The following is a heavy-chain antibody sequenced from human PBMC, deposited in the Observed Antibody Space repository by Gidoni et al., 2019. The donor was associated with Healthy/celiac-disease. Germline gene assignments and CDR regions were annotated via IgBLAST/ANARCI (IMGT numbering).Heavy chain of an antibody. CDR2: ISWDGGST. CDR3: AKEYYDFWSGYPHGVRAPLIDGMDV. J-gene: IGHJ6*02. CDR1: GFTFDDYT. V-gene: IGHV3-43*01. D-gene: IGHD3-3*01. Sequence: EVQLVDSGGVVVQPEGSLRLSWAASGFTFDDYTMHWVRQAPGKGLEWVSLISWDGGSTYYADSVKGRFTISRDNSKNSLYLQMNSLRTEDTALYYCAKEYYDFWSGYPHGVRAPLIDGMDVWGQGTTVTVSS.